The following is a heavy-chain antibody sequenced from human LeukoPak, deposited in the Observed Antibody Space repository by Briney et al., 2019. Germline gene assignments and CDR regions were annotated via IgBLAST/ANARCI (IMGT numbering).Heavy chain of an antibody. CDR1: GFTFSNYN. V-gene: IGHV3-21*01. CDR3: ARDTRVYSDFWSGYSN. D-gene: IGHD3-3*01. Sequence: GXXLRLSCAASGFTFSNYNMNWVRQAPGKGLEWVSSIVTGGTYTHYADSVKGRFTISRDNAKNSLNLQMTRLRAEDTAVYYCARDTRVYSDFWSGYSNWGQGTLVTVSS. CDR2: IVTGGTYT. J-gene: IGHJ4*02.